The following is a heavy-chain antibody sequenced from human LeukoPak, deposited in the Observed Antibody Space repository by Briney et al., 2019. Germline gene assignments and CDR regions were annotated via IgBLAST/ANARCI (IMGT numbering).Heavy chain of an antibody. D-gene: IGHD3-10*01. V-gene: IGHV4-39*01. CDR2: MYYSGST. Sequence: PSETLSLTCTVWGGSISSSSYYWGWSRQPRGKGVEWIVSMYYSGSTYYNPSLKTRVTISVDTSKNQFSLKLSSVTAADTAVYYCARLRRYGSGSYYNVWGQGTLVTVSS. J-gene: IGHJ4*02. CDR3: ARLRRYGSGSYYNV. CDR1: GGSISSSSYY.